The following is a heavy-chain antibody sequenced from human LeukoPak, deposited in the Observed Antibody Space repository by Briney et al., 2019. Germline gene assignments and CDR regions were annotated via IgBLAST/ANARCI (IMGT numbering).Heavy chain of an antibody. CDR3: ATFLGDSRSFDY. Sequence: SETLPLTCTVSGGSISSSSYYWGWIRQPPGKGLGWIGSIYYSGSTYYNPSLKSRVTISVDTSKNQFSLKLSSVTAADTAVYYCATFLGDSRSFDYWGQGTLVTVSS. CDR2: IYYSGST. D-gene: IGHD3-16*01. V-gene: IGHV4-39*01. J-gene: IGHJ4*02. CDR1: GGSISSSSYY.